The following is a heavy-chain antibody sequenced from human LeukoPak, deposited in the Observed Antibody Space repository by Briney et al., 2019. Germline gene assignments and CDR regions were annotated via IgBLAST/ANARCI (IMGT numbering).Heavy chain of an antibody. J-gene: IGHJ4*02. CDR1: GYTFTGYY. Sequence: ASVKVSCKASGYTFTGYYMHWVRQAPGQGLEWMGWINPNSGGTNYAQKFQGRVTMTRDTSISTAYMELSRLRSDNTAVYYCARGYDFWSGLLSFDYWGQGTLVTVSS. CDR2: INPNSGGT. D-gene: IGHD3-3*01. V-gene: IGHV1-2*02. CDR3: ARGYDFWSGLLSFDY.